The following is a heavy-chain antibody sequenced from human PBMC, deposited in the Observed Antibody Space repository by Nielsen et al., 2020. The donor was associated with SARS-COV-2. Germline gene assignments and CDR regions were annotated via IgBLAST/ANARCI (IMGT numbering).Heavy chain of an antibody. V-gene: IGHV4-59*01. CDR3: ARAKLGYYYYGMDV. D-gene: IGHD7-27*01. Sequence: ESLKISCTVSGGSISSYYWSWIRQPPGKGLEWIGYIYYSGSTNYNPSLKSRVTISVDTSKNQFSLKLSSVTAADTAVYYCARAKLGYYYYGMDVWGQGTTVTVSS. CDR2: IYYSGST. CDR1: GGSISSYY. J-gene: IGHJ6*02.